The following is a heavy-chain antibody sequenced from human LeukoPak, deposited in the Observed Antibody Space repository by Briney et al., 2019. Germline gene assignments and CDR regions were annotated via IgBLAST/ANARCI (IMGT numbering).Heavy chain of an antibody. CDR1: GGSIRSYY. D-gene: IGHD3-16*01. Sequence: ASETLSLTCTVSGGSIRSYYWSWIRQPPGRGLEWIGYIYYNGDTNYNPSLKSRVTMSLDTSKYQFSLKLSFVTAADTAVYYCATYIWARHFEYWGQGTPVTVPS. CDR2: IYYNGDT. CDR3: ATYIWARHFEY. V-gene: IGHV4-59*01. J-gene: IGHJ4*02.